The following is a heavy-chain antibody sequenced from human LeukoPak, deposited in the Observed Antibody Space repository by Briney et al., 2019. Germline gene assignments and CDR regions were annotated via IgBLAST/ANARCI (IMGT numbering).Heavy chain of an antibody. CDR2: IIPIFGTA. V-gene: IGHV1-69*05. Sequence: SVKVSCKASGGTFSSYAISWVRQAPGQGLEWMGGIIPIFGTANYAQKFQGRVTMTRDTSISTAYMELSRLRSDDTAVYYCARVATAMGDYWGQGTLVTVSS. CDR1: GGTFSSYA. J-gene: IGHJ4*02. D-gene: IGHD5-18*01. CDR3: ARVATAMGDY.